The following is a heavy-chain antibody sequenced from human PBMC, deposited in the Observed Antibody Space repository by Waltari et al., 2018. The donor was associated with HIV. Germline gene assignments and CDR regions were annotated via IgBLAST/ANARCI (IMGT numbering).Heavy chain of an antibody. CDR3: VTDWTPVGLWYFDL. J-gene: IGHJ2*01. D-gene: IGHD1-26*01. V-gene: IGHV3-13*05. CDR2: IGMSHVL. CDR1: GFSFRSHD. Sequence: EERLVEAGGGLVQPGGSLRLYCAACGFSFRSHDMHWVRLVKGRGMEWYAGIGMSHVLYYVNSVNGRFTISREKGKNSLYLQMSGLRVEDTCVYYCVTDWTPVGLWYFDLWGRGTLVTVAS.